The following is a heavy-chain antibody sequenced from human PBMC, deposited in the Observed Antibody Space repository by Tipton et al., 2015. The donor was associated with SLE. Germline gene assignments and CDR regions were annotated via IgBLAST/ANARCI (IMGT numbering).Heavy chain of an antibody. CDR1: GDSFSNHF. Sequence: TLSLTCTVSGDSFSNHFWSWIRQPPGKGLEWIGYMYRSGTNKYNPSLKSRVTISVDTSKSQFSLKLTSATAADTAVYYCVRALRLDKDFTVVPPGIRLRAFDIWGQGTMVTVSS. J-gene: IGHJ3*02. D-gene: IGHD2-2*02. V-gene: IGHV4-59*11. CDR2: MYRSGTN. CDR3: VRALRLDKDFTVVPPGIRLRAFDI.